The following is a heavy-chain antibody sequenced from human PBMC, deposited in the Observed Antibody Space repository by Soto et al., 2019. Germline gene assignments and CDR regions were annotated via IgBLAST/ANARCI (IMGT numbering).Heavy chain of an antibody. V-gene: IGHV1-69*01. J-gene: IGHJ5*02. D-gene: IGHD2-15*01. CDR1: GGTFSSYA. CDR2: IIPIFGTA. Sequence: QVQLVQSGAEVKKPGSSVKVSCKASGGTFSSYAISWVRQAPGQGLEWMGGIIPIFGTANYEQKFQGRVTITADESTSTAYMELSSLRSEDTAVYYCARRYCSAGSCYRGGYNWFDPWGQGTLVTVSS. CDR3: ARRYCSAGSCYRGGYNWFDP.